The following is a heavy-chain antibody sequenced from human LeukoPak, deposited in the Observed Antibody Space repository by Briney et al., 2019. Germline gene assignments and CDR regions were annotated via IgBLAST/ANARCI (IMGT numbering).Heavy chain of an antibody. CDR3: ARHPARYSYGSNFDY. D-gene: IGHD5-18*01. V-gene: IGHV4-59*08. CDR1: GSSISTYY. CDR2: IYYSGST. Sequence: PSETLSLTCTVSGSSISTYYWSWVRQPPGKGLEWIGYIYYSGSTNYNPSLKSRVTISVDTSKNQFSLKLSSVTAADTAVYYCARHPARYSYGSNFDYWGQGTLVTVSS. J-gene: IGHJ4*02.